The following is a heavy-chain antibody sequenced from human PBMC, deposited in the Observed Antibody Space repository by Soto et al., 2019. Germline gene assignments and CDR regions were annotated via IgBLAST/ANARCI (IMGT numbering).Heavy chain of an antibody. CDR3: ARRSSGWYFDY. CDR2: ISGSGGST. D-gene: IGHD6-19*01. V-gene: IGHV3-23*01. J-gene: IGHJ4*02. Sequence: EVQLLESGGGLVQPGGSLRLSCAASGFTFSSYAMNWVRQAPGKGLEWVSVISGSGGSTYYADSVKGRFTISRDNAKNTEYLQMNSMRAYDAAVYYCARRSSGWYFDYWGQGSMVTVSS. CDR1: GFTFSSYA.